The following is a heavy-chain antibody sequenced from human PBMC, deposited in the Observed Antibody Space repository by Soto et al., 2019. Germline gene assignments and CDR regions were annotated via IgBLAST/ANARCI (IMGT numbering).Heavy chain of an antibody. CDR3: AREATGNFDY. J-gene: IGHJ4*02. CDR2: IYSGGST. CDR1: GFTVSSNY. Sequence: EVQLVESGGGLVQPGGSLRLSCAASGFTVSSNYMSWVRQAPGKGLEWVSVIYSGGSTYYADSVKGRFTISRHNSKNTLYLQMNSRRAEDTAVYYCAREATGNFDYWGQGTLVTVSS. V-gene: IGHV3-53*04. D-gene: IGHD1-1*01.